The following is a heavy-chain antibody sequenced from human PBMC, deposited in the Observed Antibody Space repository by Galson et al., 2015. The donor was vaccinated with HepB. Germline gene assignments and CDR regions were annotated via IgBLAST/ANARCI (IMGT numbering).Heavy chain of an antibody. D-gene: IGHD6-19*01. J-gene: IGHJ6*03. CDR2: IVVGSGNT. CDR3: AADRERDSSGRYYYYVDV. CDR1: GFTFTSSA. V-gene: IGHV1-58*02. Sequence: SVKVSCKASGFTFTSSAMQWVRQARGQRLEWIGWIVVGSGNTNYAQKFQERVTITRDMSTSTAYTELSSLRSEDTAVYYCAADRERDSSGRYYYYVDVWGKGTTVTVSS.